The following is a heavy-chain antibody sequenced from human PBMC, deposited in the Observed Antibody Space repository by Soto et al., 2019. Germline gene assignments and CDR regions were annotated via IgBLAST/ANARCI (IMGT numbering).Heavy chain of an antibody. CDR1: GFTFSSYS. D-gene: IGHD3-22*01. CDR2: ISSSSSYI. J-gene: IGHJ4*02. V-gene: IGHV3-21*01. Sequence: EVQLVESGGGLVKPGGSLRLSCAASGFTFSSYSMNWVRQAPGKGLEWVSSISSSSSYIYYADSVKRRFTISRDNAKNSLYLQMNSLRAEDTAVYCCASPPRDSSGYWYYFVYWGQGTLVTVSS. CDR3: ASPPRDSSGYWYYFVY.